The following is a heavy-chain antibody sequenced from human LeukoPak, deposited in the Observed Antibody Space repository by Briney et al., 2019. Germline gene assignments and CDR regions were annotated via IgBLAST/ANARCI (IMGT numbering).Heavy chain of an antibody. D-gene: IGHD4-17*01. Sequence: GGSLRLSCAASGFIFTNYFMSWVRQAPGKGLEWVSSISSSSSYIYYADSVKGRFTISRDNAKNSLYLQMNSLRAEDTAVYYCARDPDYGDEVDYWGQGTLVTVSS. CDR3: ARDPDYGDEVDY. J-gene: IGHJ4*02. CDR2: ISSSSSYI. CDR1: GFIFTNYF. V-gene: IGHV3-21*01.